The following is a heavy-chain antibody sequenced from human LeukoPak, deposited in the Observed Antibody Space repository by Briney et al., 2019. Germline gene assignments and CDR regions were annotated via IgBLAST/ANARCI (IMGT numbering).Heavy chain of an antibody. D-gene: IGHD2-21*01. V-gene: IGHV3-66*01. CDR3: ARGGEHLIA. J-gene: IGHJ4*02. Sequence: GGSLSLSCAASGFSVSSNYLTWVRQAPGKGLEWVSVIYSDGNTFYTDSVKGRFSISRDTSKKTVYLQMKSLRAADTAVYYCARGGEHLIAWGQGALVTVSS. CDR1: GFSVSSNY. CDR2: IYSDGNT.